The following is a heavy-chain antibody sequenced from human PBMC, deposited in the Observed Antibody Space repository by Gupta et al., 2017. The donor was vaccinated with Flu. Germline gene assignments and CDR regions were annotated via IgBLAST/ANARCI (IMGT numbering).Heavy chain of an antibody. CDR1: GDSMSSSNYY. J-gene: IGHJ6*03. Sequence: QLRLQESGPGLVKPSETLSLACTVSGDSMSSSNYYWCWVRPPPGKWLEWIGSINYSGSTHYNPSLKSRVTISVDTSKNQFSLKLTSVTAADTAVYYCVRSHLSGTLYFYYYMDVWGEGTTVTVSS. V-gene: IGHV4-39*01. D-gene: IGHD1-7*01. CDR3: VRSHLSGTLYFYYYMDV. CDR2: INYSGST.